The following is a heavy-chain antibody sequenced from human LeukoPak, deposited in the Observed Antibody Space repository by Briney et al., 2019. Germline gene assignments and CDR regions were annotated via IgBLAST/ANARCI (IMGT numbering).Heavy chain of an antibody. V-gene: IGHV3-23*01. J-gene: IGHJ4*02. Sequence: GGCLSLSRPASRFTLSSYAMNWLRPAPGTEREWVGEISSADRTFHTASVKGRFTISRDKSKDPLSLQLNTVRAEDTAVYYCAKDATASPYFHSFDNWGQGTQVIVSS. CDR3: AKDATASPYFHSFDN. D-gene: IGHD3-9*01. CDR1: RFTLSSYA. CDR2: ISSADRT.